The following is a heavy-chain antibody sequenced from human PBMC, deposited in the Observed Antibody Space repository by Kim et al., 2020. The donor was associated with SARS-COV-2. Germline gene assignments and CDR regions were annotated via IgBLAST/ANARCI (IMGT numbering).Heavy chain of an antibody. D-gene: IGHD3-9*01. Sequence: GGSLRLSCAASGFTFSSYAMSWVRQAPGKGLEWVSVIYSGGSSTYYADSVKGRFTISRDNSKNTLYLQMNSLRAEDTAVYYCAKELADFDWLYPVGWGQGTLVTVSS. V-gene: IGHV3-23*03. CDR3: AKELADFDWLYPVG. CDR2: IYSGGSST. CDR1: GFTFSSYA. J-gene: IGHJ4*02.